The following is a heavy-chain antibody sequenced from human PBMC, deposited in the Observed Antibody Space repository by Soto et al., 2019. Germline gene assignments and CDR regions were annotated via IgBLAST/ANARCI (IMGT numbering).Heavy chain of an antibody. V-gene: IGHV3-7*01. CDR2: IKQDGSEK. CDR3: ARDGGVPAAIQNDY. Sequence: GGSLRLSCAASGFTFSSYWMSWVRQAPGKGLEWVANIKQDGSEKYYVDSVEGRFTISRDNAKNSLYLQMNSLRAEGTAVYYCARDGGVPAAIQNDYWGQGTLVTVSS. CDR1: GFTFSSYW. D-gene: IGHD2-2*02. J-gene: IGHJ4*02.